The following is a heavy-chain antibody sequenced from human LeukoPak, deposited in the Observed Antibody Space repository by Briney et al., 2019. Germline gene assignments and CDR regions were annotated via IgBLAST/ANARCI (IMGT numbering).Heavy chain of an antibody. CDR1: GGSFSGYY. V-gene: IGHV4-34*01. Sequence: SETLSLTCVVYGGSFSGYYWSWIRQPPGKGLEWIGEINHSGSTNYNPSLKSRVTISVDTSKNQFSLKLSSVTAADTAVYYCATTTIRLGYWGQGTLVTVSS. J-gene: IGHJ4*02. CDR2: INHSGST. D-gene: IGHD1-26*01. CDR3: ATTTIRLGY.